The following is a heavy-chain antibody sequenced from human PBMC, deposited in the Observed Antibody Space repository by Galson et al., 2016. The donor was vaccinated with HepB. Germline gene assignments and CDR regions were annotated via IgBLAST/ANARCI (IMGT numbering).Heavy chain of an antibody. CDR3: VHRRRYDSGGDHYVH. V-gene: IGHV2-5*02. CDR2: IYWDDDK. J-gene: IGHJ4*02. D-gene: IGHD3-22*01. Sequence: PALVKPTQTLTLTCTFSGFSLTTSGVGVGWIRQTPGKALEWRALIYWDDDKLYSHSLKSRLTVTKDTSKNQVVLTMPNMDPVDTGTYYCVHRRRYDSGGDHYVHWGQGTLVIVSS. CDR1: GFSLTTSGVG.